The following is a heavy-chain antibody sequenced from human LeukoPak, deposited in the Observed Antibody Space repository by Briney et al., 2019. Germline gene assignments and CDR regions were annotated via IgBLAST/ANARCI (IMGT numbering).Heavy chain of an antibody. V-gene: IGHV1-69*04. CDR3: ARPSTAAAGTLDY. CDR2: IIPILGIA. CDR1: GGTFSSYA. J-gene: IGHJ4*02. D-gene: IGHD6-13*01. Sequence: ASVKVSCKASGGTFSSYAISWVRQAPGQGLEWMGRIIPILGIANYAQKFQGRVTITADKSTSTAYMELSSLRSEDTAVYYCARPSTAAAGTLDYWGQGTLVTVSS.